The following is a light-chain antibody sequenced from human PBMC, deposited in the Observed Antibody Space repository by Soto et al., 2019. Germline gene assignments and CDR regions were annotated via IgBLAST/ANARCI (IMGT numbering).Light chain of an antibody. Sequence: QSVLTQPPSASGTPGQRVTISCSGGSSNIGSNTLNWYQHLPGTAPKLLIYSNDQRPSGVPDRFSGSKSGTSASPAISGPPAEDEADYYCAAWDANLAGVLFGGGTKLTVL. CDR3: AAWDANLAGVL. CDR1: SSNIGSNT. J-gene: IGLJ2*01. V-gene: IGLV1-44*01. CDR2: SND.